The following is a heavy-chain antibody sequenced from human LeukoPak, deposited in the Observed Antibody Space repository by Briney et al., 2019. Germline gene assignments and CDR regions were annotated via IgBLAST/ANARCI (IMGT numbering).Heavy chain of an antibody. CDR2: ISSSSSYI. CDR3: ARDALFNWNDGDDYYGMDV. Sequence: GGSLRLSCAASGFTFSSYSMNWVRQAPGKGLEWVSSISSSSSYIYYADSVKGRFTISRDNAKNSLYLQVNSLRAEDTAVYYCARDALFNWNDGDDYYGMDVWGQGTTVTVSS. D-gene: IGHD1-1*01. J-gene: IGHJ6*02. CDR1: GFTFSSYS. V-gene: IGHV3-21*01.